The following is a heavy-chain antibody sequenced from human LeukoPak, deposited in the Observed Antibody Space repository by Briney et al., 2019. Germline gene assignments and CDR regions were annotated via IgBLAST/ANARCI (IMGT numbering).Heavy chain of an antibody. J-gene: IGHJ4*02. CDR2: INPNSGGT. Sequence: ASVKVSCKASGGTFSSYAISWVRQAPGQGLEWMGWINPNSGGTNYAQKFQGRVTMTRDTSISTAYMELSRLRSDDTAVYYCARSITMVRGVSPAGYWGQGTLVTVSS. D-gene: IGHD3-10*01. V-gene: IGHV1-2*02. CDR1: GGTFSSYA. CDR3: ARSITMVRGVSPAGY.